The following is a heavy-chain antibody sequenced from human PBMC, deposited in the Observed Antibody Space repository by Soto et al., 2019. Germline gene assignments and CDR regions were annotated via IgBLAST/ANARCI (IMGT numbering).Heavy chain of an antibody. Sequence: QVQLVQSGAEVKKPGASVKVSCKASVFSVDTTYCIHWVRRAPGQGLEWMGSINPNNGDTNYAQEFQGRVTMTRDTSISTAYMEVSSLTSDDTALYYCRSPRSGPSPDAGSWGHGTVVTVSS. CDR3: RSPRSGPSPDAGS. V-gene: IGHV1-2*02. CDR1: VFSVDTTYC. D-gene: IGHD2-15*01. CDR2: INPNNGDT. J-gene: IGHJ5*01.